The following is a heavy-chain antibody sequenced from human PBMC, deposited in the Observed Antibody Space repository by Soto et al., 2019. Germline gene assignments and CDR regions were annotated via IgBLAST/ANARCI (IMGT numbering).Heavy chain of an antibody. J-gene: IGHJ6*03. Sequence: EVQLVESGGGLVKPGGSLRLSCAASGFTFSSYSMNWVRQAPGKGLEWVSSISSSSSYIYYADSVKGRFTVSRDYAKHSLSLQMNSLRAEDTAVYYCARVAVAGPDVYYYYMDVWAKGTTVTVSS. D-gene: IGHD6-19*01. V-gene: IGHV3-21*01. CDR1: GFTFSSYS. CDR2: ISSSSSYI. CDR3: ARVAVAGPDVYYYYMDV.